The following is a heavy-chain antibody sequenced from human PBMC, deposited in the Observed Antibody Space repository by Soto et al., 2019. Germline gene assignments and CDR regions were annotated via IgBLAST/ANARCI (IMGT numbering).Heavy chain of an antibody. D-gene: IGHD6-6*01. CDR1: GGSISSYY. CDR2: IYYSGST. V-gene: IGHV4-59*01. CDR3: AREVEYSSSHDAFDI. Sequence: SETLSLTCTVSGGSISSYYWSWIRQPPGKGLEWIGYIYYSGSTNYNPSLKSRVTISVDTSKNQFSLKLSSVTAADTAVYYCAREVEYSSSHDAFDIWGQGTMVTVSS. J-gene: IGHJ3*02.